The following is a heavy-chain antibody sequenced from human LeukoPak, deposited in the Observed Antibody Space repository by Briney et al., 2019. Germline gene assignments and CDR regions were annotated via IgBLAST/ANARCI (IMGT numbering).Heavy chain of an antibody. CDR1: DGAIAGYS. V-gene: IGHV4-59*12. J-gene: IGHJ4*02. CDR2: IYYSGDT. Sequence: PSETLSLTCTVSDGAIAGYSWSWIRQAPGRGLEWIGYIYYSGDTNYNPSLQSRVTISVDTSKNQFSLSLDSVTAADTAVYYCARGLASGYPPIPFDYWGQGTLVTVSS. CDR3: ARGLASGYPPIPFDY. D-gene: IGHD3-3*01.